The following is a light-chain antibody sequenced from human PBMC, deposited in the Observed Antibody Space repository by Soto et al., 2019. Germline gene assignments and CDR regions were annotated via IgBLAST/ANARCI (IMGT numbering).Light chain of an antibody. CDR2: WAS. CDR1: QSVLYSSNNKNY. V-gene: IGKV4-1*01. CDR3: QQYYSTPWT. J-gene: IGKJ1*01. Sequence: DXVMTQXXXSLAVSLGERATINCKSSQSVLYSSNNKNYLAWYQQKPGQPPKLLIYWASTRESGVPDRFSGSGSGTDFTLTISSLQAEDVAVYYCQQYYSTPWTFGQGTKVEIK.